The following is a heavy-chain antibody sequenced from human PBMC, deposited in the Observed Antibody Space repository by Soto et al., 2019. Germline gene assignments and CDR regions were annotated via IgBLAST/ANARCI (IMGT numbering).Heavy chain of an antibody. CDR2: LSGSGDST. V-gene: IGHV3-23*01. CDR3: TKDSGYESTE. J-gene: IGHJ4*02. Sequence: EVQLLESGGALVQPGGSLRLSCTASGFTVSNYGMSWVRQAPGKGLEWISGLSGSGDSTKYADSVKGRFTISRDTSKNTLYLQMNSLRVADTAVYYCTKDSGYESTEWGQGTLVTVSS. D-gene: IGHD3-22*01. CDR1: GFTVSNYG.